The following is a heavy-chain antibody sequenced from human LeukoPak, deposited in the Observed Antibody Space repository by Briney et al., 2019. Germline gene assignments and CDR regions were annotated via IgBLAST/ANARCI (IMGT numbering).Heavy chain of an antibody. CDR1: GFTFSSYG. Sequence: GGSLRLSCAASGFTFSSYGMSWVRQAPGKGLEWVSSISSSSSYIYYADSVKGRFTISRDNAKNSLYLQMNSLRAEDTAVYYCARHYDSDAFDIWGQGAMVTVSS. CDR3: ARHYDSDAFDI. J-gene: IGHJ3*02. V-gene: IGHV3-21*01. CDR2: ISSSSSYI. D-gene: IGHD3-22*01.